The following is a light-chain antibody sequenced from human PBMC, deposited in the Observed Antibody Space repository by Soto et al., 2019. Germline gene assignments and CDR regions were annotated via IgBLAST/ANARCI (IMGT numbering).Light chain of an antibody. CDR3: QAWDTNTVV. CDR2: EDS. V-gene: IGLV3-1*01. J-gene: IGLJ1*01. CDR1: NLGDKY. Sequence: SYELTQPPSVSVSPGQTASITCSGYNLGDKYVFWYQLKPGQSPVEVLYEDSERPSNIPERFSGSTSGNTATLTIRGTQPMDEADYYCQAWDTNTVVFGTGTKVTV.